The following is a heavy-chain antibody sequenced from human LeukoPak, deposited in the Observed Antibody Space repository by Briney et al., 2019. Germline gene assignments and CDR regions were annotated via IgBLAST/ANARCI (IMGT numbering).Heavy chain of an antibody. V-gene: IGHV4-34*01. CDR3: ARGADRAKIAY. CDR2: MHPSGST. CDR1: GGSFSGYY. Sequence: KPSETLSLTCAVYGGSFSGYYWSWIRHPPGKGLEWIGEMHPSGSTNYNPSLKYRVTISLDTSKNQFSLNLSSVTAADTAVYYCARGADRAKIAYWGQGTLVLVSS. J-gene: IGHJ4*02.